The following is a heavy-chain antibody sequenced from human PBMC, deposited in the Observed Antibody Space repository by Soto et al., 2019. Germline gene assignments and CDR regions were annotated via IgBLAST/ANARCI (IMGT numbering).Heavy chain of an antibody. V-gene: IGHV1-69*01. CDR1: GGTFSSYA. CDR2: IIPIFGTA. J-gene: IGHJ6*02. D-gene: IGHD6-19*01. CDR3: ARSAELWLVRYYYYGMDV. Sequence: QVQLVQSGAEVKKPGSSVKVSCKASGGTFSSYAISWVRQAPGQGLEWMGGIIPIFGTANYAQKFQGRVTITADESTSTAYMELSSLRSEDTAVYYCARSAELWLVRYYYYGMDVWGQGTTVTVSS.